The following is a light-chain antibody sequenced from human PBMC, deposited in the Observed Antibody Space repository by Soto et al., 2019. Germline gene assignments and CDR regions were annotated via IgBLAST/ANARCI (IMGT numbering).Light chain of an antibody. CDR1: QSVSNNY. J-gene: IGKJ1*01. V-gene: IGKV3-20*01. CDR3: QQYGNSGT. Sequence: EIVLTQSPGTPSLSPGERATLSCRASQSVSNNYLAWYQQKPGQAPRLLIYGASNRATGIPDRFSGSGSGTDFTLTISRLEPEDFAVYYCQQYGNSGTFGQGTKVDIK. CDR2: GAS.